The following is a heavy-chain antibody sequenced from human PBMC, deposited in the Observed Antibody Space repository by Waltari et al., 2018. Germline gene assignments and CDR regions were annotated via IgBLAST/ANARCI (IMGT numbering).Heavy chain of an antibody. V-gene: IGHV4-34*01. CDR2: IHHSGST. CDR3: AKLFLK. D-gene: IGHD2-21*01. CDR1: GGSFSGY. Sequence: LLQQWGAGLLKPSETLSLTCAVSGGSFSGYWNWIRQPPGKGLEWIGEIHHSGSTNYNSSLKSRVTISRDSSKSQISLKLTSVTAADTAVYYCAKLFLKWGPGTLVTVSS. J-gene: IGHJ4*02.